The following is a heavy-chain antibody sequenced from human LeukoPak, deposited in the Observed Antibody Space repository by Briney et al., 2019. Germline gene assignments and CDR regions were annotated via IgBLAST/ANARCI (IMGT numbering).Heavy chain of an antibody. D-gene: IGHD3-22*01. CDR2: IIDSGGNT. J-gene: IGHJ4*02. V-gene: IGHV3-23*01. CDR1: GFTLSTSA. Sequence: GGSLRLSCAASGFTLSTSAMSWVRQAPGKGLEWVSSIIDSGGNTYYADSVRGRFTISRDNSKNTLYLHMNSLRAEDTAVYYCAKRDSSGYHYFDYWGQGTLVTVSS. CDR3: AKRDSSGYHYFDY.